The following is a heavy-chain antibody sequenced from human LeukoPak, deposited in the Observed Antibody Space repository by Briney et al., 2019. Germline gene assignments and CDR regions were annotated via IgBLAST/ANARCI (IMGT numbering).Heavy chain of an antibody. CDR3: ARILGGSNYYYYYGMDV. CDR1: GYTFTGYF. V-gene: IGHV1-2*02. CDR2: INPNSGGT. D-gene: IGHD1-26*01. J-gene: IGHJ6*02. Sequence: ASVKVSCKASGYTFTGYFMHWVRQAPGQGLGWMGWINPNSGGTNYAQKFQGRVTMTRDTSISTAYMELSRLRSDDTAVYYCARILGGSNYYYYYGMDVWGQGTTVTVSS.